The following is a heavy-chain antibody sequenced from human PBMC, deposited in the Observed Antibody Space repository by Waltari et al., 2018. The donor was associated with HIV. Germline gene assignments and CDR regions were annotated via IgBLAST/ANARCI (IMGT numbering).Heavy chain of an antibody. CDR1: EFSIGDYY. CDR3: ARESRYRGHDDACDV. Sequence: EVQVAESGGGLVQPGGSLRLSCVASEFSIGDYYMSGVRQAPGQGLEGGAKIKQDGRDKFYAAPVKGRFTISRDYARNTVFLQMDNLGAEDTALYFCARESRYRGHDDACDVWGQGTMVTVSS. CDR2: IKQDGRDK. J-gene: IGHJ3*01. V-gene: IGHV3-7*04. D-gene: IGHD2-21*01.